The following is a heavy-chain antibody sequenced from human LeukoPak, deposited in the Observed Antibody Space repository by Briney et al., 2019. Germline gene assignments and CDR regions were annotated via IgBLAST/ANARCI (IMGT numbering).Heavy chain of an antibody. CDR2: INHSGST. CDR3: ARAPLVYDSSGYYYAQEDY. CDR1: GGSFSGYY. D-gene: IGHD3-22*01. J-gene: IGHJ4*02. V-gene: IGHV4-34*01. Sequence: SETLSLTCAVYGGSFSGYYWSWIRQPPGKGLEWIGEINHSGSTNYNPSLKSRVTISVDTSKNQFSLKLSSVTAADTAVYYCARAPLVYDSSGYYYAQEDYWGQGTLVTVSS.